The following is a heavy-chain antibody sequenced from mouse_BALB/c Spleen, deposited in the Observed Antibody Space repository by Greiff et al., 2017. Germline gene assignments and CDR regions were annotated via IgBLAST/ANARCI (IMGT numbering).Heavy chain of an antibody. CDR2: ISSGSSTI. D-gene: IGHD2-1*01. V-gene: IGHV5-17*02. Sequence: EVKVVESGGGLVQPGGSRKLSCAASGFTFSSFGMHWVRQAPEKGLEWVAYISSGSSTIYYADTVKGRFTISRDNPKNTLFLQMTSLRSEDTAMYYCARSGGNYGEYYAMDYWGQGTSVTVSS. CDR1: GFTFSSFG. CDR3: ARSGGNYGEYYAMDY. J-gene: IGHJ4*01.